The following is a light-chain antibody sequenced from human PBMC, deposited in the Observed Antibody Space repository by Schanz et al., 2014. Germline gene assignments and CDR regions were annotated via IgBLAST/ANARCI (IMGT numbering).Light chain of an antibody. CDR3: SSYTSTSTLI. J-gene: IGLJ2*01. CDR2: DVS. CDR1: SSDAGGFTY. V-gene: IGLV2-14*01. Sequence: QSALTQPASVSGSPGQSITISCTGVSSDAGGFTYVSWYQQLPGKAPKLMIYDVSKRPSGVSNRFSGSKSGNTASLTISGLQAEDEADYYCSSYTSTSTLIFGGGTKLTVL.